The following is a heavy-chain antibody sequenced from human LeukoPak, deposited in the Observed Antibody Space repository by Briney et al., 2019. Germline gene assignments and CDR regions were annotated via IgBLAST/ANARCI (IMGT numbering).Heavy chain of an antibody. D-gene: IGHD3-22*01. CDR1: GRSFSGYY. J-gene: IGHJ2*01. V-gene: IGHV4-34*01. CDR3: ARHYYDSSGYSLTYWYFDL. CDR2: INHSGST. Sequence: SETLSLTCAVYGRSFSGYYWSWIRQPPGKGPEWIGEINHSGSTNYNPSLKSRVTISVDTSKNQFSLKLSSVTAADTAVYYCARHYYDSSGYSLTYWYFDLWGRGTLVTVSS.